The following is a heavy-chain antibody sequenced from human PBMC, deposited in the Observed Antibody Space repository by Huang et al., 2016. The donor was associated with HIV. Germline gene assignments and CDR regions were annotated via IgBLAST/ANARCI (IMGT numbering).Heavy chain of an antibody. D-gene: IGHD2-2*01. CDR1: GYTFTSYY. CDR2: INPSGGST. Sequence: QVQLVQSGAEVKKTGASVKVSCKASGYTFTSYYMHWVRQAPGQGLEWKGIINPSGGSTRYAQKFQDRVTMTRDTSTSTVYMELSSLRSEDTAVYYCARVRCSSTSCYGMDVWGQGTTVTVSS. V-gene: IGHV1-46*01. CDR3: ARVRCSSTSCYGMDV. J-gene: IGHJ6*02.